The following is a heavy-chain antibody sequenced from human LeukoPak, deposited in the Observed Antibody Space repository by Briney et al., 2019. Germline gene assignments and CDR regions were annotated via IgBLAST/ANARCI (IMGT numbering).Heavy chain of an antibody. CDR3: ATSRRDRVAMVPPPHSS. J-gene: IGHJ4*02. CDR2: IRYDGSNK. V-gene: IGHV3-30*02. D-gene: IGHD5-18*01. Sequence: PGGSLRLSCAASGFTFSSYGMHWVRQAPGKGLEWVAFIRYDGSNKYYADSVKGRFTISGDNSKNTLYLQMNSLRAEDTAVYYCATSRRDRVAMVPPPHSSWGQGTLVTVSS. CDR1: GFTFSSYG.